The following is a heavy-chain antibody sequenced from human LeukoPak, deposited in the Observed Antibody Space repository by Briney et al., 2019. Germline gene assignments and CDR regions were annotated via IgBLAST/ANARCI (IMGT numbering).Heavy chain of an antibody. CDR3: ARGPLWFGES. V-gene: IGHV4-34*01. Sequence: SETLSLTCAVYGGSFSGYYWSWIRQPPGKGLEWIGEVNHSGSTNYNPSLKSRVTISVDTSKNQFSLKLSSVTAADTAVYYCARGPLWFGESWGQGTLVTISS. CDR1: GGSFSGYY. D-gene: IGHD3-10*01. CDR2: VNHSGST. J-gene: IGHJ4*02.